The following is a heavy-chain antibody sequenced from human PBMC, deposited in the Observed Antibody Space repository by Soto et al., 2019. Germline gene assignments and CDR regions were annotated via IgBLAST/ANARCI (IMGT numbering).Heavy chain of an antibody. CDR2: TSSDGSTK. V-gene: IGHV3-33*01. CDR3: ARWGGSYYESWFDP. J-gene: IGHJ5*02. D-gene: IGHD1-26*01. Sequence: QVLLVESGGGVVQPGTSLRLSCAASGFTFRNYGMHWVRQAPGKGLEWVAVTSSDGSTKYYAASVKGRFTISSDNSKNTLYLQMSSLRAEDTALYYCARWGGSYYESWFDPWGPGTLVTVSS. CDR1: GFTFRNYG.